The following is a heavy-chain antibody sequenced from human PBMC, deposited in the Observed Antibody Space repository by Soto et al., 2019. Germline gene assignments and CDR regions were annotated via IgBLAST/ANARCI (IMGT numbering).Heavy chain of an antibody. J-gene: IGHJ4*02. CDR3: ARGDMWELPTDY. V-gene: IGHV4-30-4*01. D-gene: IGHD1-26*01. CDR2: IYYSGST. CDR1: GGCISSGDYY. Sequence: PSETLSLTCTVSGGCISSGDYYWSWIRQPPGKGLEWIGYIYYSGSTYYNPSLKSRVTISVDTSKNQFSLKLSSVTAADTAVYYCARGDMWELPTDYWAQGTLVTVSS.